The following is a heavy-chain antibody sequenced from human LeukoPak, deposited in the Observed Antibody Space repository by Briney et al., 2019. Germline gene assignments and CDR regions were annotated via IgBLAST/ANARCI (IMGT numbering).Heavy chain of an antibody. CDR3: ARTSRHYYNSGSDVAAWPAEMDV. CDR2: IYSNGNT. D-gene: IGHD3-10*01. Sequence: SETLSLTCTVSGGFISDYYWTWIRQPPGKGLEWIGYIYSNGNTVYSPSLNSRASISLDTSKNQFFLRLTSVIAADTAVYYCARTSRHYYNSGSDVAAWPAEMDVWGQGATVTVSS. V-gene: IGHV4-59*01. CDR1: GGFISDYY. J-gene: IGHJ6*02.